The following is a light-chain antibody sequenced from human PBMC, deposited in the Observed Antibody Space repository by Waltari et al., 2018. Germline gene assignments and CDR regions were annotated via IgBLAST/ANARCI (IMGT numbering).Light chain of an antibody. CDR2: GAS. V-gene: IGKV1-39*01. Sequence: TCRASQTSTNDLNWYQQKSGKAPRLQIYGASKLQGGVPSRFSGSGAGTDFTLTISNLQPEDFATYYCQKTYIPPRTVGQGTKVEIK. J-gene: IGKJ1*01. CDR3: QKTYIPPRT. CDR1: QTSTND.